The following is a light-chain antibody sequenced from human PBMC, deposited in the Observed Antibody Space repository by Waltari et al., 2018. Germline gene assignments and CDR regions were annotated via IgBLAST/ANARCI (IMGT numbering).Light chain of an antibody. CDR3: QQYNNWPRYT. CDR1: QSVSSN. J-gene: IGKJ2*01. V-gene: IGKV3-15*01. Sequence: EIVMTQSPATLSVSPGERATLSCRASQSVSSNLAWYQQKPGQAPRLLIYGASTRATGIPARFSGSGSGTEFTLTISSLQSEDFAVYYRQQYNNWPRYTFGQGTKLEIK. CDR2: GAS.